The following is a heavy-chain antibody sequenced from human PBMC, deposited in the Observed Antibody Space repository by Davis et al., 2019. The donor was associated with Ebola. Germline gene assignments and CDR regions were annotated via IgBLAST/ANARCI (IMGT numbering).Heavy chain of an antibody. CDR3: ARGYGDPNFDY. D-gene: IGHD4-17*01. CDR1: GFTFSDSY. V-gene: IGHV3-11*06. CDR2: ISSSSSYT. J-gene: IGHJ4*02. Sequence: GGSLRLSCAVSGFTFSDSYMSWIRQAPGKGLEWVSYISSSSSYTNYADSVKGRFTISRDNAKNSLYLQVNSLRADDTAVYYCARGYGDPNFDYWGQGTLVTVSS.